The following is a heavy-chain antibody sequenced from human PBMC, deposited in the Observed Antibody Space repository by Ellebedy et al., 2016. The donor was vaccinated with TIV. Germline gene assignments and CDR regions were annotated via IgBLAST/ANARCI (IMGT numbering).Heavy chain of an antibody. V-gene: IGHV1-2*02. Sequence: AASVTVSCKGSGYPFTGYYLHWLRQAPGQGLEWMAWINPNSGDTSSAQKFQGRVTLTRDTSSSAAYMELRRLRSDDTAVYYCARESIATSGTFDYWGQGTLVTVSP. D-gene: IGHD6-13*01. CDR1: GYPFTGYY. CDR2: INPNSGDT. J-gene: IGHJ4*02. CDR3: ARESIATSGTFDY.